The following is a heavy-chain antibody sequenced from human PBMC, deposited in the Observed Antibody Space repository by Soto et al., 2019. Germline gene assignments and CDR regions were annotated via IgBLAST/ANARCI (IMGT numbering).Heavy chain of an antibody. CDR1: GGSISSGGYS. CDR3: ARGGLPIAVAGPNWFDP. V-gene: IGHV4-30-2*01. CDR2: IYHSGST. Sequence: PSETLSLNCAVSGGSISSGGYSWSWVRQPPGKGLEWIGYIYHSGSTYYNPSLKSRVTISVDRSKNQFSLKLSSVTAADTAVYYCARGGLPIAVAGPNWFDPWGQGTLVTVSS. J-gene: IGHJ5*02. D-gene: IGHD6-19*01.